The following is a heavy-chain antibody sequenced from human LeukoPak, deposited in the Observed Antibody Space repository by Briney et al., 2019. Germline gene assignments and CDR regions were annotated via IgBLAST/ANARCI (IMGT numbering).Heavy chain of an antibody. CDR2: IYTSGST. V-gene: IGHV4-4*07. CDR3: ARDSTSSGWDPLTFDY. D-gene: IGHD6-19*01. Sequence: SETLSLTCTVSGGSLSRYYWSWIRQPAGKGLEWIGRIYTSGSTNYNPSLKRRVTMSVDTSKNQFSLELSSVTAADTAVYYCARDSTSSGWDPLTFDYWGQGTLVTVSS. J-gene: IGHJ4*02. CDR1: GGSLSRYY.